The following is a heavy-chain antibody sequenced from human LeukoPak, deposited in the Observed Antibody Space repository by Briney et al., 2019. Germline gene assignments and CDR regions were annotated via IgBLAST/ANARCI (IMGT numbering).Heavy chain of an antibody. J-gene: IGHJ4*02. D-gene: IGHD3/OR15-3a*01. CDR2: IYHTGST. V-gene: IGHV4-59*01. CDR3: ARTPRSDLWAGVSDY. CDR1: GGSISDFH. Sequence: SETLSLTCTVSGGSISDFHWSWIRQPPGKGLEWLGYIYHTGSTKYNPSLKSRVTISVATSRNQFSLKLSSVTAADTAVYYCARTPRSDLWAGVSDYWGQGTLVTVSS.